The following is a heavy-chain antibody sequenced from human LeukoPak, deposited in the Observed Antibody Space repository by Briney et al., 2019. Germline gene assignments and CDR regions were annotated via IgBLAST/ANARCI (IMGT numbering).Heavy chain of an antibody. CDR3: ARGRLKQLWFGGTTQYYFDY. V-gene: IGHV1-18*01. CDR2: ISAYNGNT. J-gene: IGHJ4*02. D-gene: IGHD3-10*01. Sequence: ASVKVSRKASGYTFTSYGISWVRQAPGQGLEWMGWISAYNGNTNYAQKLQGRVTMTTDTSTSTAYMELRSLRSDDTAVYYCARGRLKQLWFGGTTQYYFDYWGQGTLVTVSS. CDR1: GYTFTSYG.